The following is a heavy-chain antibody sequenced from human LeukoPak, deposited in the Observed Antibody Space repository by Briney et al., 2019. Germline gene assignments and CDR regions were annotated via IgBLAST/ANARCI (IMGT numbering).Heavy chain of an antibody. V-gene: IGHV1-18*01. J-gene: IGHJ4*02. CDR1: GYTFTSYG. Sequence: ASVKVSCKASGYTFTSYGISWVRQAPGQGLEWMGWISAYNGNTNYAQKLQGRVTMTTDTSTSTAYMELRSLRSDDTAVYYCARVSAAGTTWAGFDYWGQGTLVTVSS. CDR3: ARVSAAGTTWAGFDY. D-gene: IGHD6-13*01. CDR2: ISAYNGNT.